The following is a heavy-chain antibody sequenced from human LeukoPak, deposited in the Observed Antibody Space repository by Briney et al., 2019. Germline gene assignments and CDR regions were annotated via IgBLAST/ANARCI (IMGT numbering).Heavy chain of an antibody. CDR2: IYSGGST. V-gene: IGHV3-53*04. Sequence: GGSVRLSCAASGFTVSSNYMSWVRQAPGKGLEWVSVIYSGGSTYYADSVKGRFTISRHNSKNTLYLQMNSLRAEDTAVYYCARGGSASSSWSSSDYWGQRALVSASS. CDR3: ARGGSASSSWSSSDY. J-gene: IGHJ4*02. CDR1: GFTVSSNY. D-gene: IGHD6-13*01.